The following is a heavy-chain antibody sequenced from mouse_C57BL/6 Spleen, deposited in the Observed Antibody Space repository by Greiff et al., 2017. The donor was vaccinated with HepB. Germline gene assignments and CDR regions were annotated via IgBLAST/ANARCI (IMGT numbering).Heavy chain of an antibody. Sequence: QVQLKQSGAELVKPGASVKMSCKASGYTFTSYWITWVKQRPGQGLEWIGDIYPGSGSTNYNEKFKSKATLTVDTSSSTAYMQLSSLTSEDSAVYYCARAYYSKGMDYWGQGTSVTVSS. CDR1: GYTFTSYW. CDR3: ARAYYSKGMDY. V-gene: IGHV1-55*01. J-gene: IGHJ4*01. D-gene: IGHD2-5*01. CDR2: IYPGSGST.